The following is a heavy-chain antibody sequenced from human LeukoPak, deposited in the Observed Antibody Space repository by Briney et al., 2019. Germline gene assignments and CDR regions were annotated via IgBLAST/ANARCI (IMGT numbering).Heavy chain of an antibody. D-gene: IGHD3-10*01. CDR3: AKEGFSGAGGMEV. V-gene: IGHV1-2*02. CDR2: INPNSGGT. J-gene: IGHJ6*02. CDR1: GHTFSGYY. Sequence: ASVNDSFKASGHTFSGYYTHWVRQVPGEGLEWMGWINPNSGGTNYAQKFQGRVTMTRDTSISTAYMELRRLRSDDTALYYCAKEGFSGAGGMEVWGQGTTVTVSS.